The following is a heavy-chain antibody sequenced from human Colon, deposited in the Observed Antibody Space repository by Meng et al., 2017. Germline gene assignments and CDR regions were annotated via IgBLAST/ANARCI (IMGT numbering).Heavy chain of an antibody. CDR1: GFTFKDYG. CDR2: IWYNGDNT. Sequence: VVSGGGLFRPGGSLRLSCAASGFTFKDYGMHWVRQAPGKGLEWVALIWYNGDNTYYAESVKGRFTISRDNSINTLYLQMSSLTAEDTAFYYCARGSTPTNFDYWGQGTLVTVSS. J-gene: IGHJ4*02. D-gene: IGHD1-26*01. CDR3: ARGSTPTNFDY. V-gene: IGHV3-33*01.